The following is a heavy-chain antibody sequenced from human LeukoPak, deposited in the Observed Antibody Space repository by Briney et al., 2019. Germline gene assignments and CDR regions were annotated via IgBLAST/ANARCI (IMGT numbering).Heavy chain of an antibody. Sequence: HGESLKISCKGSGYSFTSYCIGWVRQMPGKGLEWMGIIYPGDSDTRYRPSFQGQVTISADKSISTAYLQWNSLKASDTAMYYCARGGRGAYFGSGSYYGDYWGQGTLVTVSS. J-gene: IGHJ4*02. CDR2: IYPGDSDT. V-gene: IGHV5-51*01. CDR3: ARGGRGAYFGSGSYYGDY. CDR1: GYSFTSYC. D-gene: IGHD3-10*01.